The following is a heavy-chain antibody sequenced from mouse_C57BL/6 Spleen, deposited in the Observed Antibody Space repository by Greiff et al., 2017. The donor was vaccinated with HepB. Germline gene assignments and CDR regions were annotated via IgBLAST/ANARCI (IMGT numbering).Heavy chain of an antibody. CDR2: IHPSDSDT. D-gene: IGHD2-3*01. CDR3: AMGRLDGYYVEFAY. CDR1: GYTFTSYW. Sequence: QVQLQQPGAELVKPGASVKVSCKASGYTFTSYWMHWVKQRPGQGLEWIGRIHPSDSDTNYNQKFKGKATLTVDKSSSTAYMQLSSLTSEDSAVYYCAMGRLDGYYVEFAYWGQGTLVTVSA. J-gene: IGHJ3*01. V-gene: IGHV1-74*01.